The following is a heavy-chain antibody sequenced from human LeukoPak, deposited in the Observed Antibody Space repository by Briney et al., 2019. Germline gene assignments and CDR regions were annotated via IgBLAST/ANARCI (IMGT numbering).Heavy chain of an antibody. CDR1: GFTFSNAW. V-gene: IGHV3-15*01. CDR2: IKSKTDGGTT. D-gene: IGHD2-15*01. J-gene: IGHJ4*02. Sequence: GGSLRLSCAASGFTFSNAWMSWVRHAPGNGLEWAGRIKSKTDGGTTNYAAPVKGRFTISRDDSKNTLYLQMIRLKTEDTAVYYCTTDHPVAVKDGGYWGQGTLVTVSS. CDR3: TTDHPVAVKDGGY.